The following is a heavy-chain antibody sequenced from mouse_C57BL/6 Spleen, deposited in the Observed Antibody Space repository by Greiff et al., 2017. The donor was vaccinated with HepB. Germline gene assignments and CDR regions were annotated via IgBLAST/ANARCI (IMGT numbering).Heavy chain of an antibody. J-gene: IGHJ4*01. V-gene: IGHV1-76*01. CDR2: IYPGSGNT. Sequence: VQLQQSGAELVRPGASVKLSCKASGYTFTDYYINWVKQRPGQGLEWIARIYPGSGNTYYNEKFKGKATLTAEKSSSTAYMQLSSLTSEDAAVYFCAREGLLGPPADYWGQGTSVTVSS. CDR1: GYTFTDYY. D-gene: IGHD2-1*01. CDR3: AREGLLGPPADY.